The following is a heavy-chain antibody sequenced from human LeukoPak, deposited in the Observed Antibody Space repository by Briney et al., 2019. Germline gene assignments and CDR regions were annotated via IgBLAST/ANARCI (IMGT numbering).Heavy chain of an antibody. J-gene: IGHJ6*03. CDR3: AREKEGYCSRTSCYLDYYYYYMDV. CDR2: IKQDGSEK. D-gene: IGHD2-2*01. Sequence: PGGSLRLSCAASGFTFSRYWMTWVRQAPGKGLEWVANIKQDGSEKYYVDSVKGRFTISRDDAKNSLYLQMNSLRAEDTAVYYCAREKEGYCSRTSCYLDYYYYYMDVWGKGTTFTISS. CDR1: GFTFSRYW. V-gene: IGHV3-7*01.